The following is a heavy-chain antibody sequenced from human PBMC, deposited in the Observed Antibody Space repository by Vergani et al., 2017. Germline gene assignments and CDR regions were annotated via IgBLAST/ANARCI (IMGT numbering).Heavy chain of an antibody. V-gene: IGHV4-34*01. CDR2: IDHTGRP. CDR1: GGSFTSYY. Sequence: QVQLQQWGGGLLKPSETLSLTCVVNGGSFTSYYWTWIRQSPGEGLEWVGDIDHTGRPDYNPSLKSRLTMSVDKSRNQFSLTLNSVTATDTAIYFCARVNTETNGHLYYYYHMDVWGQGTAVTVS. CDR3: ARVNTETNGHLYYYYHMDV. D-gene: IGHD4-11*01. J-gene: IGHJ6*03.